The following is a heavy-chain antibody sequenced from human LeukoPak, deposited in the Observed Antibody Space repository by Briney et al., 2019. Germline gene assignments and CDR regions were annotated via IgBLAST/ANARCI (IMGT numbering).Heavy chain of an antibody. CDR3: GKGHRLCTSGNCNSQVDY. V-gene: IGHV3-23*01. CDR2: VSASGAQT. CDR1: GFTFTNFV. J-gene: IGHJ4*01. D-gene: IGHD2-15*01. Sequence: GGSLRLSCAASGFTFTNFVMSWVRQAPGKGLEWISTVSASGAQTYFADSVKGRFTISRDNSKNTLYLQMYSLRGEVTVSCCGGKGHRLCTSGNCNSQVDYWGHGTLVTVSP.